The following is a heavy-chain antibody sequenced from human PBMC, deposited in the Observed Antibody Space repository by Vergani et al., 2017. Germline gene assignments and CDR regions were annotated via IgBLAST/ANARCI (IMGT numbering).Heavy chain of an antibody. V-gene: IGHV3-7*04. Sequence: EMDLVESGGGLVEPGGSLRLSCVVSEINFSYYWMTWIRQAPGKGLEWVAHINEHGSEQFYEGSVKGRFTISRDNAQKSVFLQMNSLTVEDTAVYYCAKEDRRARSAWGQGTLVIVSS. CDR2: INEHGSEQ. J-gene: IGHJ5*02. CDR3: AKEDRRARSA. D-gene: IGHD3-3*01. CDR1: EINFSYYW.